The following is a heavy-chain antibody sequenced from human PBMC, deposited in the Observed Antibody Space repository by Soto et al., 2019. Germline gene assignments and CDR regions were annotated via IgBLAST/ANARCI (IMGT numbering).Heavy chain of an antibody. CDR1: GGSFSDYY. V-gene: IGHV4-34*01. Sequence: SETLSLTCAVYGGSFSDYYWTWTRQAPGRGLEWIGEINHSGSTSYNPSLKSRATISVDTSKNQFSLKLTSVTAADTAVYYCARGVVRRVIIQYTSFFDYWGQGTLVTVSS. J-gene: IGHJ4*02. CDR3: ARGVVRRVIIQYTSFFDY. CDR2: INHSGST. D-gene: IGHD3-10*01.